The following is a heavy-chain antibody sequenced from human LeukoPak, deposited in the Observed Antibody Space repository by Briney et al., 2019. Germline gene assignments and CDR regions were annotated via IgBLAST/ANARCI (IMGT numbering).Heavy chain of an antibody. D-gene: IGHD3-22*01. Sequence: ASVKVSCKASGYTFTSYGISWVRQAPGQGLEWMGWISAYNGNTNYAQKLQGRVTITADKSTSTAYMELSSLRSEDTAVYYCASSSGSSGSSDAFDIWGQGTMVTVSS. CDR2: ISAYNGNT. J-gene: IGHJ3*02. CDR3: ASSSGSSGSSDAFDI. V-gene: IGHV1-18*01. CDR1: GYTFTSYG.